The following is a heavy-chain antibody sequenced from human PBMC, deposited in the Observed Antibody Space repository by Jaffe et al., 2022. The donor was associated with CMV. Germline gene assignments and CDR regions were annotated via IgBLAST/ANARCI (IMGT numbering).Heavy chain of an antibody. D-gene: IGHD3-22*01. V-gene: IGHV1-3*01. J-gene: IGHJ4*02. CDR1: GYTFTSYA. CDR3: ARPTLTYYYDSSGYLY. CDR2: INAGNGNT. Sequence: QVQLVQSGAEVKKPGASVKVSCKASGYTFTSYAMHWVRQAPGQRLEWMGWINAGNGNTKYSQKFQGRVTITRDTSASTAYMELSSLRSEDTAVYYCARPTLTYYYDSSGYLYWGQGTLVTVSS.